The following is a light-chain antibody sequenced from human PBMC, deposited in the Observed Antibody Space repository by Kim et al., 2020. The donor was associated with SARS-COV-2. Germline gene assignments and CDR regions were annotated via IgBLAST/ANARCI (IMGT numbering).Light chain of an antibody. CDR1: QSINSY. Sequence: EIVLTQSPATLSLSPGERATLSCRASQSINSYLAWYQQKPGQAPRLLIYDASNRSTGIPARFSGSGSGTDFTLTISSLEDEDFAVYYCQQRSNWPPLTFGGGTKLEIK. J-gene: IGKJ4*01. V-gene: IGKV3-11*01. CDR2: DAS. CDR3: QQRSNWPPLT.